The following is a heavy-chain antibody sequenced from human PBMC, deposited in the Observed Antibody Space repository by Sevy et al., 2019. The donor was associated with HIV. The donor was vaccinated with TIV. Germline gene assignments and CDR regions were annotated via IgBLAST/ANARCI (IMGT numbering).Heavy chain of an antibody. V-gene: IGHV3-33*01. CDR1: GFTFGTYG. D-gene: IGHD1-7*01. J-gene: IGHJ4*02. CDR3: ARKMELLVPDY. CDR2: IWYDGSNK. Sequence: GGSLRLSCVASGFTFGTYGMDWVRQAPGKGLEWVAVIWYDGSNKYYGDSVKGRFTISRDNSKNTLYLQMNSLRAEDTAVYYCARKMELLVPDYWGQGTLVTVSS.